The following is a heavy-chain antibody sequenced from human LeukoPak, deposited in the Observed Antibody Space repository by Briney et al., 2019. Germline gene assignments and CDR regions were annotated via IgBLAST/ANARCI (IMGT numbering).Heavy chain of an antibody. CDR2: INHSGST. J-gene: IGHJ4*02. D-gene: IGHD3-16*01. CDR3: TRGAGWLIDY. CDR1: GGSFSGYY. V-gene: IGHV4-34*01. Sequence: SETLSLTCTVYGGSFSGYYWTWIRQPPGKGLEWIGEINHSGSTNSNPSLKSRVTISADTSKNHFSLKLNSVTTADTAVYYCTRGAGWLIDYWGQGILVTVSS.